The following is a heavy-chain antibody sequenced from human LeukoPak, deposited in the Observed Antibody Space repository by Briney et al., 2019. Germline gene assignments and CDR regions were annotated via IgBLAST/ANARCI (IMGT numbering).Heavy chain of an antibody. D-gene: IGHD5-12*01. CDR2: INPNSGGT. J-gene: IGHJ4*02. Sequence: ASVKVSCKASGYTFTGYYMHWVRQAPGQGREWMGWINPNSGGTNYAQKFQGWVTMTRDTSISTAYMELSRLRSDDTAVYYCARDTDIVATYDYWGQGTLVTVSS. CDR1: GYTFTGYY. CDR3: ARDTDIVATYDY. V-gene: IGHV1-2*04.